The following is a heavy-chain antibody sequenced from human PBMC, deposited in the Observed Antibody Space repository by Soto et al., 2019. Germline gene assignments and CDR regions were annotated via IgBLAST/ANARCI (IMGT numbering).Heavy chain of an antibody. V-gene: IGHV4-39*07. J-gene: IGHJ3*02. D-gene: IGHD3-16*01. Sequence: SETLSLTCTVSGGSISSSRCHWGWIRQPPGKGLEWIASIKYSGTTFYNPSLKSRVTMSVDMSTSTAYLQWSSLKASDTAMYYCARDLLRLDAFDIWGQGTMVTVSS. CDR2: IKYSGTT. CDR1: GGSISSSRCH. CDR3: ARDLLRLDAFDI.